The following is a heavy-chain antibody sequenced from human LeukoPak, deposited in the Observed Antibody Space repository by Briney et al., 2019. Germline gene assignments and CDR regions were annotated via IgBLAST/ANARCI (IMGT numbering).Heavy chain of an antibody. J-gene: IGHJ4*02. Sequence: ASVKVSXKASGYTFTGYYMHWVRQAPGQGLEWMGRINPNSGGTNYAQKFQGRVTMTRDTSISTAYMELSRLRSDDTAVYYCARGGYCSGGSCYAAYYFDYWGQGTLVTVSS. CDR3: ARGGYCSGGSCYAAYYFDY. V-gene: IGHV1-2*06. CDR1: GYTFTGYY. D-gene: IGHD2-15*01. CDR2: INPNSGGT.